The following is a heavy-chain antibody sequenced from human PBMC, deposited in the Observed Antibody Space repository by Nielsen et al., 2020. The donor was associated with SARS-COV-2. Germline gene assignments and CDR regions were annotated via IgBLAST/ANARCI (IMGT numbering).Heavy chain of an antibody. CDR1: GFTFDDYA. Sequence: GGSLRLSCAASGFTFDDYAMHWVRQAPGKGLEWVAVISYDGSNKYYADSVKGRFTISRDNSKNTLYLQMNSLRAEDTAVYYCARDSEWELLAPGDLDYWGQGTLVTVSS. V-gene: IGHV3-30-3*01. J-gene: IGHJ4*02. D-gene: IGHD1-26*01. CDR3: ARDSEWELLAPGDLDY. CDR2: ISYDGSNK.